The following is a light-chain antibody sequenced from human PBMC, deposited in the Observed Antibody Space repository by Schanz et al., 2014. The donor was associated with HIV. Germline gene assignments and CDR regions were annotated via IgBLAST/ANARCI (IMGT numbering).Light chain of an antibody. J-gene: IGLJ2*01. CDR1: NYNIGSNF. V-gene: IGLV1-44*01. CDR2: KNN. CDR3: AAWDDGLNGV. Sequence: QSVLTQPPSVSETPGQRVTISCSGSNYNIGSNFVYWYQQLPGTAPKLLIYKNNRRPSGVPDRFSGSKSGTSASLAITGLQAEDEADYYCAAWDDGLNGVFGGGTKLTVL.